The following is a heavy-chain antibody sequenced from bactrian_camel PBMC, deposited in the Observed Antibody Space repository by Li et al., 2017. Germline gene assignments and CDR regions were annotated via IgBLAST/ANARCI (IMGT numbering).Heavy chain of an antibody. CDR3: AAASRTGRVFEYNY. CDR1: GYTYSSIC. D-gene: IGHD5*01. CDR2: INSGGGTT. V-gene: IGHV3S1*01. Sequence: HVQLVESGGGSVQPGGSLRLSCAASGYTYSSICMGWYRQAPGNECEWASTINSGGGTTYYADSVKGRFTISRDNDKNTLYLQMNSLKSEDTALYYCAAASRTGRVFEYNYWGQGTQVTVS. J-gene: IGHJ4*01.